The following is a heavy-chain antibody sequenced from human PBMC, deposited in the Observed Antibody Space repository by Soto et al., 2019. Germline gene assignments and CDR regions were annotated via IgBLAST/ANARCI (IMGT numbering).Heavy chain of an antibody. CDR1: GFTVSNNY. CDR3: ARDPPGIAASGGGG. D-gene: IGHD6-13*01. CDR2: IYSGGST. V-gene: IGHV3-53*01. J-gene: IGHJ4*02. Sequence: ESGGGLNQPGGSLRLSCAASGFTVSNNYMRWVRQAPGKGLEWVSLIYSGGSTHYADSVKGRFTISRDNSKNTLYLQMNSLRVEDTAVYYCARDPPGIAASGGGGWGQGTLVTVSS.